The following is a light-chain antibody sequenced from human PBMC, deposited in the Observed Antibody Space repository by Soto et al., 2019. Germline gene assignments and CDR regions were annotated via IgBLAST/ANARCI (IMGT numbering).Light chain of an antibody. CDR3: QQCGSSPRT. CDR1: QSVSSSY. CDR2: GAS. V-gene: IGKV3-20*01. J-gene: IGKJ1*01. Sequence: EIVLTQSPGTLSLSPGERATLSCRASQSVSSSYLAWYQQKPGQTPRLLIYGASSRATGIPDRFSGGGSGTDFTPTISRLEPEDFAVYYCQQCGSSPRTFVQGTKVEIK.